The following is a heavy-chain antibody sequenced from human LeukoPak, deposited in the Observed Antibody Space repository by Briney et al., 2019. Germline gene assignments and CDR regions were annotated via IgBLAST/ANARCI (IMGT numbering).Heavy chain of an antibody. CDR1: GFRFSYHY. V-gene: IGHV3-72*01. D-gene: IGHD4-11*01. CDR3: AREELSNYVPFLDY. CDR2: IRNKANSYTT. Sequence: GGSLRLSCAASGFRFSYHYMDWVRQAPGKGLQWVGRIRNKANSYTTEYAASVRGRFTISRDDSNNSVYLQMSSLTTEDTAVYYCAREELSNYVPFLDYWGQGTLVTVSS. J-gene: IGHJ4*02.